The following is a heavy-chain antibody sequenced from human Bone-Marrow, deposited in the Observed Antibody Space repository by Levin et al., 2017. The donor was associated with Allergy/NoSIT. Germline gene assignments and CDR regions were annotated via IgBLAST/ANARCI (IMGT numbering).Heavy chain of an antibody. V-gene: IGHV1-46*01. D-gene: IGHD1-26*01. Sequence: PAASVKVSCKASGYTLSHYYMHWVRQAPGQGLEWMGIINPSSDTTRYAQNFQGRVTMTRDTSTSTVYMELSSLTSEDTAVYYCARESIVVLGQERPDYYYYGMDVWGQGTRVTVSS. CDR3: ARESIVVLGQERPDYYYYGMDV. CDR1: GYTLSHYY. J-gene: IGHJ6*02. CDR2: INPSSDTT.